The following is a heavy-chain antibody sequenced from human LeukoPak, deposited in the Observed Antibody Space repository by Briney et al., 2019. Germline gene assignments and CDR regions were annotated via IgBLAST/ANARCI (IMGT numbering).Heavy chain of an antibody. V-gene: IGHV3-23*01. Sequence: PGGSLRLSCAASGFTFSSYAMSWVRQAPGKGLEWVSGVSGNGAGTYYADSVKGRYTISRDNSKNTLYMQMNSLRAEDTAVYYCANPRDNIWGTYAPWGQGTLVTVSS. CDR2: VSGNGAGT. CDR1: GFTFSSYA. D-gene: IGHD3-16*01. CDR3: ANPRDNIWGTYAP. J-gene: IGHJ4*02.